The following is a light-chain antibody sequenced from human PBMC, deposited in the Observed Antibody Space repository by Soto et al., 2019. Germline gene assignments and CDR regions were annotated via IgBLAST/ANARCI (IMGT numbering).Light chain of an antibody. CDR2: DVS. Sequence: QSALTQPRSVSGSPGQSVTISCTGTSSDVGGYNYVSWYQQHPGKAPKLMLYDVSKRPSGVPDRFSGSKSGNTASLTISGLHAEDEADYYCCSYAGSYILVFGGGTKLTVL. CDR3: CSYAGSYILV. J-gene: IGLJ2*01. V-gene: IGLV2-11*01. CDR1: SSDVGGYNY.